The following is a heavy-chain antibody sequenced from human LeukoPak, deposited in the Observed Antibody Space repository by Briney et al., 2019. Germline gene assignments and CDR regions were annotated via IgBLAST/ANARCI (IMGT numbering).Heavy chain of an antibody. CDR3: ARRERRSASPFFFDS. CDR1: GYSFTKYG. Sequence: ASVKVSCKASGYSFTKYGLNWVRQAPGQGLQWMGWISCYNGHTHYAQNFQGRVTMTTDTSTNTAYMELRGLRSDDTAIYYCARRERRSASPFFFDSWGQGTLVTVSS. CDR2: ISCYNGHT. J-gene: IGHJ4*02. V-gene: IGHV1-18*01. D-gene: IGHD6-6*01.